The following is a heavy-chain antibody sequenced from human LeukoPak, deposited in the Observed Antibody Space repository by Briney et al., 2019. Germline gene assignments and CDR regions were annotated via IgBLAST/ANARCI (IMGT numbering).Heavy chain of an antibody. CDR1: GYTFTSYY. V-gene: IGHV1-46*01. CDR3: ARGGTYYYDSSGLIYFDY. Sequence: ASVKVSCKASGYTFTSYYMHWVRQAPGQGLEWMGIINPSGGSTSYAQKFQGRVTMTSDTSTSTVYMELSSLTSEDTAVFYCARGGTYYYDSSGLIYFDYWGQGTLVTVSS. J-gene: IGHJ4*02. CDR2: INPSGGST. D-gene: IGHD3-22*01.